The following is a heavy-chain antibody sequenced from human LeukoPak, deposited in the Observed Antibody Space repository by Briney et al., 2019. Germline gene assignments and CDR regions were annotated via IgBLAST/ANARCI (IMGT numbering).Heavy chain of an antibody. CDR1: GFTFSSYG. CDR3: ARALGDQPDYYYGMDV. CDR2: ISYDGSNK. D-gene: IGHD2-2*01. J-gene: IGHJ6*02. V-gene: IGHV3-30*03. Sequence: PGGSLRLSCAASGFTFSSYGMHWVRQAPGKGLEWVAVISYDGSNKYYADSVKGRFTISRDNSKNTLYLQMNSLRAEDTAVYYCARALGDQPDYYYGMDVWGQGTTVTVSS.